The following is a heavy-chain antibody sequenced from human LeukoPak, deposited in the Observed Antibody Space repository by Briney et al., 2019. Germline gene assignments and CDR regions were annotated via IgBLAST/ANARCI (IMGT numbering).Heavy chain of an antibody. CDR3: AKDHRLLSTAGPLNS. J-gene: IGHJ4*02. Sequence: GGSLILSCVASGFTFSSYAMNWVRQAPGKGLEWVSTISSRGGSTYYADSVKGRFTISRDNSKNTLFLQMNSLRAEDTAVYHCAKDHRLLSTAGPLNSWGQGVLVTVSS. CDR1: GFTFSSYA. CDR2: ISSRGGST. D-gene: IGHD5/OR15-5a*01. V-gene: IGHV3-23*01.